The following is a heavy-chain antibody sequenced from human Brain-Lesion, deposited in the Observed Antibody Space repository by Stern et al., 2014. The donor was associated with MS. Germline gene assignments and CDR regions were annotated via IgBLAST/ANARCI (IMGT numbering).Heavy chain of an antibody. Sequence: VQLVASGGDLVQPGRSLRLSCAAFGFTFDDYALHWVRQAPGKGLELVPGISWNSGTIGYADSVKGRFTTSRDNAYSSLYLQMNSLRPEDTALYYCARDITGSSAYFAYWGQGTLVTVSS. CDR2: ISWNSGTI. CDR1: GFTFDDYA. V-gene: IGHV3-9*01. CDR3: ARDITGSSAYFAY. D-gene: IGHD1-14*01. J-gene: IGHJ4*02.